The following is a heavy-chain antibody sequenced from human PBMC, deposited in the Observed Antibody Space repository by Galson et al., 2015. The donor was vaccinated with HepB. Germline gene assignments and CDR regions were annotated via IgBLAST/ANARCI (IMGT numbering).Heavy chain of an antibody. V-gene: IGHV3-30*04. Sequence: SLRLSCAASGFTFSSYAMHWVRQAPGKGLEWVAVISYDGSNKYYADSVKGRFTTSRDNSKNALYLQMNSLRAEDTAVYYCAGVRGVTTFDYWGQGTLVTVSS. CDR2: ISYDGSNK. D-gene: IGHD3-10*01. J-gene: IGHJ4*02. CDR1: GFTFSSYA. CDR3: AGVRGVTTFDY.